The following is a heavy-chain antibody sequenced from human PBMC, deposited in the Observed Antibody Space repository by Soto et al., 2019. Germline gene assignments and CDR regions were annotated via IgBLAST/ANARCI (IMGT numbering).Heavy chain of an antibody. V-gene: IGHV3-33*01. Sequence: QVQLVESGGGVVQPGRSLRLSCAASGFTFNSYGMHWVGQAPGKGLEWMAVIWSDGYNKYYADAVKGRFTISRDNSKNTLYLQMNSLRAEDTAVYYCARARYGDYVQVGAFDIWGQGTMVTVSS. D-gene: IGHD4-17*01. J-gene: IGHJ3*02. CDR2: IWSDGYNK. CDR1: GFTFNSYG. CDR3: ARARYGDYVQVGAFDI.